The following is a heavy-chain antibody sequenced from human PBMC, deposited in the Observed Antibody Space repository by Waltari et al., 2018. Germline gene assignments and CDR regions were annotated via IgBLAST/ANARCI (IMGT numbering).Heavy chain of an antibody. CDR3: ARERGDFWSGYYGMDV. J-gene: IGHJ6*02. CDR2: TSHSGIT. Sequence: QVQLQQWGAGLLKPSETLSLTCTVHDGSFSGNYWSWIRQPPGKGVEWIGETSHSGITHYNPSLKSRVTISVDTSKNQFSLKLGSVTAADTAVYYCARERGDFWSGYYGMDVWGQGTTVTVSS. D-gene: IGHD3-3*01. CDR1: DGSFSGNY. V-gene: IGHV4-34*01.